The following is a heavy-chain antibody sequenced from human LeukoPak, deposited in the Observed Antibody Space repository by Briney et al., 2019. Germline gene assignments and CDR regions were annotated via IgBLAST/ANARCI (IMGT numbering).Heavy chain of an antibody. CDR3: ARPLTDSSAAPAGFDI. V-gene: IGHV3-21*01. CDR1: GFTFSSYN. Sequence: AGGSLRLSSAASGFTFSSYNMNWVRQAPGKGLEWVSSISSSSSYIYYADSVKGRFTISRDNAKNSLYLQMNSLRAEDTAVYYCARPLTDSSAAPAGFDIWGQGTMVTVSS. J-gene: IGHJ3*02. CDR2: ISSSSSYI. D-gene: IGHD3-22*01.